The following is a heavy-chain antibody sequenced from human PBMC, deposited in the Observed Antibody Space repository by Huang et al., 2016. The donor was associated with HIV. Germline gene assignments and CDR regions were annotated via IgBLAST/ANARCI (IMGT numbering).Heavy chain of an antibody. Sequence: QVQLVQSGAEVKKPGSSVKVSCKASGGTFSSYAISWVRQATGQGLEWMGGIIPICGTANYAQKFQGRVTMTADESTSTAYMELSSLRSEDTAVYYCARARGYYDSSVSYYFDYWGQGTLVTVSS. D-gene: IGHD3-22*01. CDR1: GGTFSSYA. CDR3: ARARGYYDSSVSYYFDY. CDR2: IIPICGTA. J-gene: IGHJ4*02. V-gene: IGHV1-69*13.